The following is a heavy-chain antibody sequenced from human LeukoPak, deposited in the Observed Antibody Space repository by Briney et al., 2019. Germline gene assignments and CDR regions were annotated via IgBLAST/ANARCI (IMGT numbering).Heavy chain of an antibody. CDR1: GFIFSAYW. J-gene: IGHJ4*02. V-gene: IGHV3-7*01. Sequence: GGSLRHSCAASGFIFSAYWMSWVRQAPGKGLEWVATIKQDGSEKYYVDSVKGRFTISKDSAKNSLYLQMNSLSPEDTAVYYCARGGVKNGRNDFWGQGTLVTVSS. CDR3: ARGGVKNGRNDF. D-gene: IGHD1-14*01. CDR2: IKQDGSEK.